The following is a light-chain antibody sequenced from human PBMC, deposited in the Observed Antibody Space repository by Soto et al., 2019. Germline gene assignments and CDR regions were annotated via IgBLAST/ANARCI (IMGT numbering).Light chain of an antibody. V-gene: IGKV3-15*01. Sequence: EIVMTQSRATLSVSPGEGATLSCRASQSVSSKLAWYQQKPGQAPRLLIYGASTRATGIPARFSGSGSGTELTLIISRLQSEDSAVYYCQQYNSWLWTFGQGTKVEIK. J-gene: IGKJ1*01. CDR1: QSVSSK. CDR2: GAS. CDR3: QQYNSWLWT.